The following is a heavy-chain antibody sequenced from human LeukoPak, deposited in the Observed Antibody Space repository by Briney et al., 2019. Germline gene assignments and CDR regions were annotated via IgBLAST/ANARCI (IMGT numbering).Heavy chain of an antibody. J-gene: IGHJ4*02. CDR1: GFTFSSYA. CDR2: ISSNGGST. Sequence: GGSLRLSCAASGFTFSSYAMHWVRQAPGKGLEYVSAISSNGGSTYYANSVKGRFTISRDNSKNTLYLQMGSLRAEDMAVYYCARGKPADYWGQGTLGTVSS. CDR3: ARGKPADY. V-gene: IGHV3-64*01.